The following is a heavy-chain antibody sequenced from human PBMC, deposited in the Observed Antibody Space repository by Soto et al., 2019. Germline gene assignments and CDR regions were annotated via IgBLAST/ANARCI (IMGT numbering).Heavy chain of an antibody. D-gene: IGHD3-22*01. CDR3: ARSGYDSSGLVAGWFDP. CDR2: ISYDGSNK. V-gene: IGHV3-30-3*01. Sequence: GGSLRLSCAASGFTFSSYAMHWVRQAPGKGLEWVAVISYDGSNKYYADSVKGRFTISRDNSKNTLYLQMNSLRAEDTAVYYCARSGYDSSGLVAGWFDPWGQGTLVTVSS. J-gene: IGHJ5*02. CDR1: GFTFSSYA.